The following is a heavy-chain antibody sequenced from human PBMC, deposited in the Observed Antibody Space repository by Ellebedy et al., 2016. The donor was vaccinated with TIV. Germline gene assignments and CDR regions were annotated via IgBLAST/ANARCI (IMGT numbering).Heavy chain of an antibody. D-gene: IGHD4-11*01. J-gene: IGHJ6*03. CDR3: AKDSHTVSDFYYYYMDA. CDR2: ISWDSGNI. V-gene: IGHV3-9*01. Sequence: GGSLRLXXAASGFTLDDYAMHWVRQAPEKGLEWVSGISWDSGNIGYADSVKGRFTISRDNAKNSLYLQMNSLRVEDTALYYCAKDSHTVSDFYYYYMDAWGKGTTVTVSS. CDR1: GFTLDDYA.